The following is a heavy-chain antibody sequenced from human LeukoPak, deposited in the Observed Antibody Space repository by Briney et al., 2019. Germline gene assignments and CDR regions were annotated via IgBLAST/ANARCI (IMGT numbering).Heavy chain of an antibody. CDR1: GYTFTSYG. D-gene: IGHD1-26*01. J-gene: IGHJ4*02. CDR3: ARSMTKIEWELLAKPLDY. V-gene: IGHV1-46*01. Sequence: GASVKVSCKASGYTFTSYGISWVRQAPGQGLEWMGIINPSGGSTSYAQKFQGRVTMTRDMSTSTVYMELSSLRSEDTAVYYCARSMTKIEWELLAKPLDYWGQGTLVTVSS. CDR2: INPSGGST.